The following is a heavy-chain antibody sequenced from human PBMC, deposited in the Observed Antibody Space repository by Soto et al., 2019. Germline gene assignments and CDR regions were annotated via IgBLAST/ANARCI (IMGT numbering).Heavy chain of an antibody. CDR2: IWYDGSNK. Sequence: QVQLVESGGGVVQPGRSLRLSCAASGFTFSSYGMHWVRQAPGKGLEWVAVIWYDGSNKYYADSVKGRFTISRDNSKNPLYLQMDSLRAEDTAGDYCARGGPTTYWYFDLWGRGTLVTVSS. J-gene: IGHJ2*01. CDR1: GFTFSSYG. V-gene: IGHV3-33*01. D-gene: IGHD1-1*01. CDR3: ARGGPTTYWYFDL.